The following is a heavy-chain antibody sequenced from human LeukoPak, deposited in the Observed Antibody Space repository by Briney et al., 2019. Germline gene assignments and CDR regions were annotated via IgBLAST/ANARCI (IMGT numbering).Heavy chain of an antibody. CDR1: GYTFTGYY. D-gene: IGHD4-17*01. Sequence: ASVKVSCKASGYTFTGYYMRWVRQAPGQGLEWMGWINPNSGGTNYAQKFQGRVTMTRDTSISTAYMELSRLRSDDTAVYYCAGATVTTTYYYYSMDVWGKGTTVTISS. CDR3: AGATVTTTYYYYSMDV. CDR2: INPNSGGT. J-gene: IGHJ6*03. V-gene: IGHV1-2*02.